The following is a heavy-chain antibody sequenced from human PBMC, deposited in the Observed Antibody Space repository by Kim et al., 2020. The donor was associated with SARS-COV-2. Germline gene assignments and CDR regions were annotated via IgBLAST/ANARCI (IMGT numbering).Heavy chain of an antibody. D-gene: IGHD2-2*01. V-gene: IGHV3-33*06. CDR3: AKSFPRGAVVPAALGYYYYYGMDV. J-gene: IGHJ6*02. Sequence: GGSLRLSCAASGFTFSSYGMHWVRQAPGKGLEWVAVIWYDGSNKYYADSVKGRFTISRDNSKNTLYLQMNSLRAEDTAVYYCAKSFPRGAVVPAALGYYYYYGMDVWGQGTTVTVSS. CDR1: GFTFSSYG. CDR2: IWYDGSNK.